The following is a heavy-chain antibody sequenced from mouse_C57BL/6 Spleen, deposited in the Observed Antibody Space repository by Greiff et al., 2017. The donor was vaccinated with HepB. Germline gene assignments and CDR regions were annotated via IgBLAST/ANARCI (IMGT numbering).Heavy chain of an antibody. CDR1: GYTFTSYR. J-gene: IGHJ2*01. Sequence: QVQLQQPGAELVKPGASVKLSCKASGYTFTSYRMHWVKQRPGQGLEWIGMIHPNSGSTNYNEKFKSKATLTVDKSSSTAYMQLSSLTSEDSAVYYCAVSFYYGSRYFDYWGQGTTLTVSS. CDR2: IHPNSGST. CDR3: AVSFYYGSRYFDY. V-gene: IGHV1-64*01. D-gene: IGHD1-1*01.